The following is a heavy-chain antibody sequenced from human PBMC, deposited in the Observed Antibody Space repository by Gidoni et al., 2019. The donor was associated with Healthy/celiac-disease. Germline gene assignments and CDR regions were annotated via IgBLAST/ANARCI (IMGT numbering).Heavy chain of an antibody. J-gene: IGHJ4*02. D-gene: IGHD1-26*01. CDR3: ASANRGGSYDLDY. CDR1: GFTFSSYG. V-gene: IGHV3-30*03. CDR2: ISYDGSNK. Sequence: QVQLVESGGGVVQPGRSLRLSCAASGFTFSSYGMHWVRQAPGKGLEWVAVISYDGSNKYYADSVKGRFTISRDNSKNTLYLQMNSLRAEDTAVYYCASANRGGSYDLDYWGQGTLVTVSS.